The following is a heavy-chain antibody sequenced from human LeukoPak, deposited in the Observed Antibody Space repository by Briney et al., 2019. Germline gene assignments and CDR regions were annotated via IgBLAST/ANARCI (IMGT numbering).Heavy chain of an antibody. CDR2: ISGSGGST. CDR3: ARDQGRGSDLTPST. Sequence: GGSLRLSCAASGFTFSSYGMSWVRQAPGKGLEWVSAISGSGGSTYYADSVKGRFTISRDNSKNTLYLQMNSLRAEDTAVYYCARDQGRGSDLTPSTWGQGTLVTVSS. D-gene: IGHD5-12*01. V-gene: IGHV3-23*01. J-gene: IGHJ5*02. CDR1: GFTFSSYG.